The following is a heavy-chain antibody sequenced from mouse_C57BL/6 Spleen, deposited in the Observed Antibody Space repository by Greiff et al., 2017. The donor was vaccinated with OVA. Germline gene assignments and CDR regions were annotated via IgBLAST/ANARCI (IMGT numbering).Heavy chain of an antibody. D-gene: IGHD1-1*01. CDR2: IDPSDRYT. CDR1: GYTFTSYW. V-gene: IGHV1-50*01. Sequence: QVQLQQPGAELVKPGASVKLSCKASGYTFTSYWMQWVKQRPGQGLEWIGEIDPSDRYTNYNQKYKGKATLTVDTSSSTAYMQLSSLTSEDSAVYYCARDYYGSTYYAMDYWGQGTSVTVSS. J-gene: IGHJ4*01. CDR3: ARDYYGSTYYAMDY.